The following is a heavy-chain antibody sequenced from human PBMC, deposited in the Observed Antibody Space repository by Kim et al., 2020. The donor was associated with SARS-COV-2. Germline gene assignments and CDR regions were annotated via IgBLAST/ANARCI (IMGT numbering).Heavy chain of an antibody. Sequence: ASVKVSCKASGYTFTSYYMHWVRQAPGQGLEWMGIINPSGGSTSYAQKFQGRVTMTRDTSTSTVYMELSSLRSEDTAVYYCARALMVRGVIMGNWFDPWGQGTLVTVSS. J-gene: IGHJ5*02. V-gene: IGHV1-46*01. CDR1: GYTFTSYY. CDR3: ARALMVRGVIMGNWFDP. D-gene: IGHD3-10*01. CDR2: INPSGGST.